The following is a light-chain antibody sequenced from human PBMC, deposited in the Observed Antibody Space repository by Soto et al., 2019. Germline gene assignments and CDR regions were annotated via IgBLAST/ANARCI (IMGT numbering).Light chain of an antibody. CDR3: NSYTTSSTLV. V-gene: IGLV2-14*03. CDR1: SSDVGGYNF. J-gene: IGLJ1*01. CDR2: EVT. Sequence: QSVLTQPASVSGSPGQSITVSCTGTSSDVGGYNFVSWYQQHPGKAPKLMIYEVTSRPSGVSNRFSGSKSGNMASLTISGLQAEDEADYYCNSYTTSSTLVFGTGTKVTVL.